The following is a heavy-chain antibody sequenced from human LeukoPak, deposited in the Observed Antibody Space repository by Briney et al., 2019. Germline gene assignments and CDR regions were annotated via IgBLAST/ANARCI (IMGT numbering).Heavy chain of an antibody. Sequence: ASVKVSCKASGYTFTSYDINWVRQATGQGLEWMGWMNPNSGDTKYAQKFQGRVTVTRDTSISTAFMEVSRLTSDDTAVYYCARSGSDAFDIWGQGTMVTVSS. CDR1: GYTFTSYD. D-gene: IGHD1-26*01. V-gene: IGHV1-8*01. CDR3: ARSGSDAFDI. CDR2: MNPNSGDT. J-gene: IGHJ3*02.